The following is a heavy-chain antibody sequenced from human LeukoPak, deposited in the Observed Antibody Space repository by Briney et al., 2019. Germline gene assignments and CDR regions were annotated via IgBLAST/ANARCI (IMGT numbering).Heavy chain of an antibody. J-gene: IGHJ4*02. V-gene: IGHV4-39*01. Sequence: GSLRLSCAASGFSFSGHSMYWVRQAPGKGLEWTGTIYYTGRTYYNPSLQSRITISVDTSRNQFSLKLSSVTAADTAVYYCARRKGGRFDYWGQGTLVTVSS. CDR3: ARRKGGRFDY. CDR1: GFSFSGHSMY. CDR2: IYYTGRT. D-gene: IGHD2-15*01.